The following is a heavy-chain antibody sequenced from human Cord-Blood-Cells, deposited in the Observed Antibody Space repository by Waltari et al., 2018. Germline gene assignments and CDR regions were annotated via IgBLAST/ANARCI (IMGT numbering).Heavy chain of an antibody. CDR2: INHSGIT. CDR3: ARATYSSSIYYFDY. D-gene: IGHD6-13*01. V-gene: IGHV4-34*01. Sequence: QVQLQQWGAGLLQPSETLSLTCAVYGGSFSGYYWSWIRQPPGKGLEWIGEINHSGITNYNPSLKSRVTISVDTAKNQFSLKLSAVTAADTAVYYCARATYSSSIYYFDYWGQGTLVTVSS. CDR1: GGSFSGYY. J-gene: IGHJ4*02.